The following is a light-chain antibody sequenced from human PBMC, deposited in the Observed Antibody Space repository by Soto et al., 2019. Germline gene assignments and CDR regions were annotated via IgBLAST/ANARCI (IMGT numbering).Light chain of an antibody. CDR1: QSVSSSY. Sequence: EXVLTQSPGTLSLSPGERATLSCRASQSVSSSYLAWYQQKPGQAPRPLIYGASSRAIGIPDRFSGSGSGTDFTLTISRLEPEDFAVYYCQQSGSSPWTFGQGTKV. CDR3: QQSGSSPWT. CDR2: GAS. V-gene: IGKV3-20*01. J-gene: IGKJ1*01.